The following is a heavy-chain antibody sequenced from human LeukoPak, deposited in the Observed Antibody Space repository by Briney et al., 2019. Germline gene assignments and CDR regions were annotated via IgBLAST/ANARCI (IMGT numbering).Heavy chain of an antibody. CDR1: GFTYTDYW. V-gene: IGHV3-74*01. J-gene: IGHJ5*02. CDR2: INPDGTII. Sequence: GGSLRLSCVGCGFTYTDYWMQWFRQAPGKGPVGVSRINPDGTIIDYADSVKARCSISRDNAKNLLSLQMNGLRAEDTAVYYCAKDLSWNTADRWGQGILVTVSS. D-gene: IGHD5-18*01. CDR3: AKDLSWNTADR.